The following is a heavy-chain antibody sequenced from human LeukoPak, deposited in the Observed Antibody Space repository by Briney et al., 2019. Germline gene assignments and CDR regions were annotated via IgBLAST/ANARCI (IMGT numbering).Heavy chain of an antibody. CDR3: ARVGMSHYDFWSGYYGDAFDI. D-gene: IGHD3-3*01. V-gene: IGHV3-30*01. CDR2: ISYDGSNK. J-gene: IGHJ3*02. Sequence: GGSLRLSCAASGFTFSSYAMHWVRQVPGKGLEWVAVISYDGSNKYYADSVKGRFTISRDNSKNTLYLQMNSLRAEDTAVYYCARVGMSHYDFWSGYYGDAFDIWGQGTMVTVSS. CDR1: GFTFSSYA.